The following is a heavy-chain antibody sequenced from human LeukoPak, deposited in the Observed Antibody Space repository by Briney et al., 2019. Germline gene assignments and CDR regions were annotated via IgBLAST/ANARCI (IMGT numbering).Heavy chain of an antibody. CDR2: ISNSGGRT. Sequence: GGSLRLSCAASGFTFSSYAMSWVRQAPGKGLEWVSSISNSGGRTYYADFVKGRFTTARDNSKNTLYLQMNSLRAEDTALYYCAKVKGKDGFRDAYDIWGQGTMVTVSS. CDR1: GFTFSSYA. J-gene: IGHJ3*02. CDR3: AKVKGKDGFRDAYDI. V-gene: IGHV3-23*01.